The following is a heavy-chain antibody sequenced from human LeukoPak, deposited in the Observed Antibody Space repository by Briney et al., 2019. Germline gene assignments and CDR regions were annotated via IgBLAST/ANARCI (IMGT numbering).Heavy chain of an antibody. CDR1: GASITSYY. J-gene: IGHJ4*02. Sequence: SETLSLTCTVSGASITSYYWSWIRQPAGKGLEWIGRIYISGSTNYNPSLKSRVTMSVDTSKNQFSLKLSSVTAADTAVYYCARDRGTWNDDGFDYWGQGTLVTVSS. D-gene: IGHD1-1*01. CDR2: IYISGST. CDR3: ARDRGTWNDDGFDY. V-gene: IGHV4-4*07.